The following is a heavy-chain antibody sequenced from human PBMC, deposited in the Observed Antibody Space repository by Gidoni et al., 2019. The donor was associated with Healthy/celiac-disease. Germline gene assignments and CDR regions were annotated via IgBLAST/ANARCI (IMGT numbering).Heavy chain of an antibody. J-gene: IGHJ3*02. V-gene: IGHV3-74*01. CDR2: INSDGSST. CDR3: ATDIVVVPAAIPYAFDI. D-gene: IGHD2-2*01. CDR1: GFTFSSYW. Sequence: EVQLVESGGGLDQPGESLRLPCAASGFTFSSYWMHCVRQAPGKGLVWVSRINSDGSSTSYADSLKGRFTIYRDNAKNTLYLQMNSLRADDTAVYYCATDIVVVPAAIPYAFDIWGQGTMVTVSS.